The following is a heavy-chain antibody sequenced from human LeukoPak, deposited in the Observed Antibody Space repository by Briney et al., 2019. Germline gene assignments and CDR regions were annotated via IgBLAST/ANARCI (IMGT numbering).Heavy chain of an antibody. D-gene: IGHD3-3*01. Sequence: ASVKVSCKASGYTFTSYAMHWVRQAPGQGLEWMGWINPNSGGTNYAQKFQGRVTMTRDTSISTAYMELSRLRSDDTAVYYCAREKTLHDFWSGNWFDPWGQGTLVTVSS. CDR2: INPNSGGT. CDR3: AREKTLHDFWSGNWFDP. J-gene: IGHJ5*02. CDR1: GYTFTSYA. V-gene: IGHV1-2*02.